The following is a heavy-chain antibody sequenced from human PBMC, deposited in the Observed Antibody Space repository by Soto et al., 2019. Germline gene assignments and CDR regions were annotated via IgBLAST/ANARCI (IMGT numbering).Heavy chain of an antibody. CDR2: ISYDGARK. CDR1: GFTFSIYA. V-gene: IGHV3-30-3*01. J-gene: IGHJ6*02. D-gene: IGHD2-15*01. CDR3: SRGDREDTAVVIGARPGEYGMDV. Sequence: QVQLVESGGGVVQPGRSLRLSCAASGFTFSIYAMHWVRQAPGKGLEWVAVISYDGARKAYANSVKGGFTISRDTSKNTLYLQMNSLRVEDTAAYYCSRGDREDTAVVIGARPGEYGMDVWGRGTTVTVSS.